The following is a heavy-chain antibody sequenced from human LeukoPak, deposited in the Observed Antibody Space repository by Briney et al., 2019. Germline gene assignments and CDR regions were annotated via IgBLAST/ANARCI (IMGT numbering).Heavy chain of an antibody. J-gene: IGHJ4*02. CDR2: IFGSGGSP. D-gene: IGHD5-18*01. Sequence: PGRSLRLSCEASGFTFGSHAMYWVRQAPGKGLEWVAGIFGSGGSPHYADSVKGRFTISRDNSRNTVYLQINSLRADDTAVYYCGKTTVGYSSGQKPAWPVDYWGQGTLVTVSS. V-gene: IGHV3-23*01. CDR1: GFTFGSHA. CDR3: GKTTVGYSSGQKPAWPVDY.